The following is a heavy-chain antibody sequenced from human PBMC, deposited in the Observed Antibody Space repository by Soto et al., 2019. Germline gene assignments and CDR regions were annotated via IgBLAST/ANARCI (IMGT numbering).Heavy chain of an antibody. CDR1: GFTFSSYE. J-gene: IGHJ4*02. CDR3: ARVLYATWSSFDY. V-gene: IGHV3-48*03. D-gene: IGHD1-26*01. Sequence: EVQLVESGGGLEQPGGSLRLSCTASGFTFSSYEMTWVRQAPGKGLEWISYITSGGTTYYADSAKGRFTISRDNAKNSLYLHLNSPTAEDTAIYYCARVLYATWSSFDYWGQGTLVTVSS. CDR2: ITSGGTT.